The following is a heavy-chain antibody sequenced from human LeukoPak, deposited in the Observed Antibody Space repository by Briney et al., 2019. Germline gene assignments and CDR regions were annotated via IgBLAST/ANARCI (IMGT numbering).Heavy chain of an antibody. CDR1: GFTFSSYW. D-gene: IGHD4-17*01. J-gene: IGHJ4*02. CDR3: ARVSSTVTTRYFDY. CDR2: INSDGSST. V-gene: IGHV3-74*01. Sequence: GGSLRLSCAASGFTFSSYWMHWVRQAPGKGLVWVSRINSDGSSTSYADSVKGRFTISRDNSKNTLYLQMGSLRAEDTAVYYCARVSSTVTTRYFDYWGQGTLVTVSS.